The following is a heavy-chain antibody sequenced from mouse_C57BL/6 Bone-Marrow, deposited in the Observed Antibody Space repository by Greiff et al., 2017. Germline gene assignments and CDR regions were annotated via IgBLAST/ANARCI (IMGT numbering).Heavy chain of an antibody. V-gene: IGHV1-81*01. J-gene: IGHJ1*03. CDR1: GYTFTSYG. CDR3: ARRFTTAVCFDV. CDR2: IYPRSGNT. Sequence: VQLQQSGAELARPGASVKLSCKASGYTFTSYGISWVKQRTGQGLEWIGEIYPRSGNTYYNEKFKGKATLTADKSSSTAYMELRSLTSEDSAVYFSARRFTTAVCFDVWGTGTTVTVSS. D-gene: IGHD1-2*01.